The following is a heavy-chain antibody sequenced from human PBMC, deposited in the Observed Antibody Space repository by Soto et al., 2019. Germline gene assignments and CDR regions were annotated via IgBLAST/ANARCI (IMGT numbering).Heavy chain of an antibody. CDR1: GGSISSYY. D-gene: IGHD3-9*01. J-gene: IGHJ1*01. CDR2: IYYGGST. V-gene: IGHV4-59*01. CDR3: ARDYYDLLTGYRAEYFQH. Sequence: KPSETLSLTCTVSGGSISSYYWSWIRQPPGKGLEWIGYIYYGGSTNYNPSLKSRVTISVDTSKNQFSLKLSSVTAADTAVYYCARDYYDLLTGYRAEYFQHWGQGNRVTVSS.